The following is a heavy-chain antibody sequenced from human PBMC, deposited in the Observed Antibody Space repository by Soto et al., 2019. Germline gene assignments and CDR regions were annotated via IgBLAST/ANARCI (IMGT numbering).Heavy chain of an antibody. CDR2: INAGNGNT. CDR1: GYTFTSYA. CDR3: ARRGVIFGVVALRVY. Sequence: QVQLVQSGAEVKKPGASVKVSCKASGYTFTSYAMHRVRQAPGQSLEWMGWINAGNGNTKYSQKFQGRVTITRDTYASTAYMELSSLRSEDTAVYYCARRGVIFGVVALRVYWGEGPLVTVSS. D-gene: IGHD3-3*01. J-gene: IGHJ4*02. V-gene: IGHV1-3*01.